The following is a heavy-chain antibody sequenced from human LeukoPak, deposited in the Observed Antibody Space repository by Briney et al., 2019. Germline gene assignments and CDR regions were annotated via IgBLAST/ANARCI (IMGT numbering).Heavy chain of an antibody. CDR1: GYTFTGYY. Sequence: ASVKVSCKASGYTFTGYYMHWVRQAPGQGLEWMGWINPNSGGTNYAQKFQGRVTMTRDTSISTAYMELSRLRSDDTAVYYCARHGKDGYNQIGIDYWGQGILVTVSS. D-gene: IGHD5-24*01. J-gene: IGHJ4*02. V-gene: IGHV1-2*02. CDR3: ARHGKDGYNQIGIDY. CDR2: INPNSGGT.